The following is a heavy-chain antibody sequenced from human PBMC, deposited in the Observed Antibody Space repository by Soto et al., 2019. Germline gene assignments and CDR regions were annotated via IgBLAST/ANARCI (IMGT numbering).Heavy chain of an antibody. Sequence: SETLSLTCTVSGGSISSSSYYWGWIRQPPGKGLEWIGSIFYSGSTYYNPSLKSRVTISVDTSKNQFSLKLSSVTAADTAVYYCARLIGNSWLDSWGQGTLVTVSS. CDR1: GGSISSSSYY. CDR2: IFYSGST. J-gene: IGHJ5*01. CDR3: ARLIGNSWLDS. V-gene: IGHV4-39*01.